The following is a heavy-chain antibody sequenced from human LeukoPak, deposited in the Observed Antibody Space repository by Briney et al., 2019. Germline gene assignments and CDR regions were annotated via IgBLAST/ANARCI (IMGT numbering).Heavy chain of an antibody. J-gene: IGHJ3*01. CDR2: FSSGGDT. CDR1: GFIVSIFY. V-gene: IGHV3-53*01. CDR3: ARVALYALDV. Sequence: GGSLRLSCAASGFIVSIFYMAWVRQAPGKGLEWVSVFSSGGDTYYAESVKGRFTIYRDNSKNTLYLQISSLRAEDTAVYYCARVALYALDVWGQGTVVTVSS. D-gene: IGHD3-16*01.